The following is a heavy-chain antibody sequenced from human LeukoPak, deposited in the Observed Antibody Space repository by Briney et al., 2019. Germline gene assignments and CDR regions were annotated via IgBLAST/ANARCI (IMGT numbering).Heavy chain of an antibody. CDR2: IYYSGST. D-gene: IGHD5-18*01. J-gene: IGHJ4*02. CDR1: GGSISSYY. V-gene: IGHV4-59*12. Sequence: SETLSLTCTVSGGSISSYYWSWIRQPPGKGLEWIGYIYYSGSTNYNPSLKSRVTISVDTSKNQFSLKLSSVTAADTAVYYCARCKGDTAMENDYWGQGTLVTVSS. CDR3: ARCKGDTAMENDY.